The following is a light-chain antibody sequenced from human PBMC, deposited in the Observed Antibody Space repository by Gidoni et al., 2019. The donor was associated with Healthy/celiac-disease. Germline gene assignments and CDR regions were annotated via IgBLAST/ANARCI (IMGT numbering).Light chain of an antibody. Sequence: ALPRPASGLGSPGRQFTISGPGTSSDVGSYNLVPCYQQHTGKAPKLMIYEGSKRPSGVSNRFSGSKSGNTASLTISGLQAEDEADYYCCSYAGSSTFVVFGGGTKLTVL. CDR2: EGS. CDR3: CSYAGSSTFVV. CDR1: SSDVGSYNL. J-gene: IGLJ2*01. V-gene: IGLV2-23*03.